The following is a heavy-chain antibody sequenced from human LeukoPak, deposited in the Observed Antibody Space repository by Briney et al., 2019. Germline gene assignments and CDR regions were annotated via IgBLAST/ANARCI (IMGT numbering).Heavy chain of an antibody. V-gene: IGHV4-34*01. CDR2: INHSGST. CDR3: ARGVVTIFGVVSYYMDV. D-gene: IGHD3-3*01. Sequence: PSETLSLTCAVYGGSFSGYYWSWIRQPPGKGLEWIGEINHSGSTNYNPSLKSRVTISVDTSKNQFSLKLSPVTAADTAVYYCARGVVTIFGVVSYYMDVWGKGTTVTVS. J-gene: IGHJ6*03. CDR1: GGSFSGYY.